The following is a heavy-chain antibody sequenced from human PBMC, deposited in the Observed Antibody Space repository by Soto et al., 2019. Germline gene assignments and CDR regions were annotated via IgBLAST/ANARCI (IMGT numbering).Heavy chain of an antibody. J-gene: IGHJ4*02. CDR1: GGSISSYY. V-gene: IGHV4-59*08. CDR3: ARSQYSSSWYGIHY. Sequence: ETLSLTCTVSGGSISSYYWSWIRQPPGKGLEWIGYIYYSGSTNYNPSLKSRVTISVDTSKNQFSLKLSSVTAADTAVYYCARSQYSSSWYGIHYWGQGTLVTXSS. CDR2: IYYSGST. D-gene: IGHD6-13*01.